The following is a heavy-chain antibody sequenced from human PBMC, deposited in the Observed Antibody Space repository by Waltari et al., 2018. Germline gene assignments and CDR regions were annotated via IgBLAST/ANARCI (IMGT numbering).Heavy chain of an antibody. CDR2: IYYSGST. CDR1: GGSISSYY. D-gene: IGHD5-12*01. J-gene: IGHJ3*02. Sequence: QVQLQESGPGLVKPSETLSLTCNVSGGSISSYYWSWIRQPPGKGLEWIGYIYYSGSTNYNPSLKSRVTISVDTSKNQFSLKLSSVTAADTAVYYCARDHDRDGYNSYAFDIWGQGTMVTVSS. CDR3: ARDHDRDGYNSYAFDI. V-gene: IGHV4-59*01.